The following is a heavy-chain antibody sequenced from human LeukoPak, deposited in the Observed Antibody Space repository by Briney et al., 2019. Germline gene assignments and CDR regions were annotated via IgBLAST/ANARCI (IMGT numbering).Heavy chain of an antibody. CDR3: ARGRDGYNFLNRGEYYYFDY. J-gene: IGHJ4*02. CDR1: GGSISSSNYY. Sequence: SETLSLTCSVSGGSISSSNYYWSWIRQPAGKGLEWIGRFYTSGSTNYNPSLKSRVTISVDTSKNQFSLKLSSVTAADTAVYYCARGRDGYNFLNRGEYYYFDYWGQGTLDTVSS. D-gene: IGHD5-24*01. CDR2: FYTSGST. V-gene: IGHV4-61*02.